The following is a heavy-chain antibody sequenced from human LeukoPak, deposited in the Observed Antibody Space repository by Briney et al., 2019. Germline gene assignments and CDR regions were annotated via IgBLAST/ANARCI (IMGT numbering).Heavy chain of an antibody. D-gene: IGHD6-13*01. CDR2: ISYDGSNK. Sequence: PGRSLRLSCAASGFTFSSYAMHWVRQAPGKGLEWVAVISYDGSNKYYADSVKGRFTISRDNSKNTLYLQMNSLRAEDTAVYYCARDGLGSSWSAYNWFDPWGQGTLVTVSS. CDR1: GFTFSSYA. J-gene: IGHJ5*02. V-gene: IGHV3-30*01. CDR3: ARDGLGSSWSAYNWFDP.